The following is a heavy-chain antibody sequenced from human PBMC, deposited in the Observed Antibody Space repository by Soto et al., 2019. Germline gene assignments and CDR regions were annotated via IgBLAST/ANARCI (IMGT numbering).Heavy chain of an antibody. D-gene: IGHD2-15*01. V-gene: IGHV3-30-3*01. CDR2: ISYDGSNK. J-gene: IGHJ4*02. CDR1: GFTFSSYA. CDR3: ARAGGDCSGGSCYSAY. Sequence: LRLSCAASGFTFSSYAMHWVRQAPGKGLEWVAVISYDGSNKYYADSVKGRFTISRDNSKNTLYLQMNSLRAEDTAVYYCARAGGDCSGGSCYSAYWGQGTLVTVSS.